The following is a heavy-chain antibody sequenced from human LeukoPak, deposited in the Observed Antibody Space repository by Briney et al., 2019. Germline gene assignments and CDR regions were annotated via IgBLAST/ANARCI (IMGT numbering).Heavy chain of an antibody. CDR1: GYIFTSYG. D-gene: IGHD2-2*01. CDR3: ARVRGYCSSTSCYGENWFDP. CDR2: ISAYNGNT. J-gene: IGHJ5*02. Sequence: ASVKVSCKASGYIFTSYGISWVRQAPGQGLEWMGWISAYNGNTNYAQKLQGRVTMTTDTSTSTAYTELRSLRSDDTAVYYCARVRGYCSSTSCYGENWFDPWGQGTLVTVSS. V-gene: IGHV1-18*04.